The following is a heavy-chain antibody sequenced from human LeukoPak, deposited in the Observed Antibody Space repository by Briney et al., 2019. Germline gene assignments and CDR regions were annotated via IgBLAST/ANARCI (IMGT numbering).Heavy chain of an antibody. CDR2: INSDGTST. CDR3: ARGASGYSYG. Sequence: PGGSLRLSCEASGFTFSSYWMHWVRQVPGKGLVWVSRINSDGTSTTYADSVKGRFTISRDNAKNTLYLQMNSLRAEDTAVYYCARGASGYSYGWGQGILVTVSS. D-gene: IGHD5-18*01. CDR1: GFTFSSYW. V-gene: IGHV3-74*01. J-gene: IGHJ4*02.